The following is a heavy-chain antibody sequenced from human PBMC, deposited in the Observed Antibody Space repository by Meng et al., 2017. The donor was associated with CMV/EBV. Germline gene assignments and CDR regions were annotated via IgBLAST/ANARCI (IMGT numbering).Heavy chain of an antibody. J-gene: IGHJ5*02. CDR2: IYYSGST. D-gene: IGHD2-2*02. Sequence: SETLSLTCTVSGGSVSSGSYYWSWIRQPPGKGLEWIGYIYYSGSTNYNPSLKSRVTISVDTSKNQFSLKLSSVTAAHTAVYYCARQGYSSSTSCYTEGWFDPWGQGTLVTVSS. CDR1: GGSVSSGSYY. CDR3: ARQGYSSSTSCYTEGWFDP. V-gene: IGHV4-61*01.